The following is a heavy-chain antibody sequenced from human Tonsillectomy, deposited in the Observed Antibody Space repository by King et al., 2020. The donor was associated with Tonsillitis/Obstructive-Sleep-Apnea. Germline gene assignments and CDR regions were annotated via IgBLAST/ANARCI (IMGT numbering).Heavy chain of an antibody. J-gene: IGHJ4*02. D-gene: IGHD1-26*01. CDR1: GFTFGDYA. V-gene: IGHV3-49*04. CDR2: IRSKAYGGTT. Sequence: VQLVESGGGLVQPGRSLRLSCTASGFTFGDYAMSWVRQAPGKGLEWVGFIRSKAYGGTTEYAAAVKGRFTITREDSKSIAYLQMNSLKTEDTAVYYFSRVSGDSGRYVDYWGQGTLVTVSS. CDR3: SRVSGDSGRYVDY.